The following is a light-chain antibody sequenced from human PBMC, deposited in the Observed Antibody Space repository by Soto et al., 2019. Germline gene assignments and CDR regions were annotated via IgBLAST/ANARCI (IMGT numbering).Light chain of an antibody. Sequence: QAARTQPRSVSGSPGHPVTISCTGSSSHVGGYNFVSWYQQHPAKAPKLMIYDVRKRPSGFPDRFSGSKSGTTASLTISGLQAHDEAAYYFRSYAGSYSSVFGSGPKVTV. CDR3: RSYAGSYSSV. J-gene: IGLJ1*01. CDR2: DVR. V-gene: IGLV2-11*01. CDR1: SSHVGGYNF.